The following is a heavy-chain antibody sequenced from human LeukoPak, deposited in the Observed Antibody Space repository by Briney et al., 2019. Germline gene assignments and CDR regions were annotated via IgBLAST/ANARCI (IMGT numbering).Heavy chain of an antibody. J-gene: IGHJ4*02. D-gene: IGHD5-18*01. Sequence: GGSLRLSCAASGFTFSSYGMHWVRQAPGKGLEWVAFIRYDGSNKYYADSVKGRFTISTDNSKNTLYLQMNSLRAEDTAVYYCARKVGYGYALDYWGQGTLVTVSS. CDR1: GFTFSSYG. CDR3: ARKVGYGYALDY. V-gene: IGHV3-30*02. CDR2: IRYDGSNK.